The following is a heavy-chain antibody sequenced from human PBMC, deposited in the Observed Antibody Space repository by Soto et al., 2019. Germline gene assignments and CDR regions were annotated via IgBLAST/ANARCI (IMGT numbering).Heavy chain of an antibody. D-gene: IGHD5-18*01. V-gene: IGHV1-58*01. CDR1: GFTFTSSA. CDR2: IVVGSGNT. J-gene: IGHJ4*02. Sequence: ASVKVSCKASGFTFTSSAVQWVRQARGQRLEWIGWIVVGSGNTNYAQKFQERVTITRDMSTSTAYMELSSLRSEDTAVYYCAARGYSYGFYYFDYWGQGTLVTVYS. CDR3: AARGYSYGFYYFDY.